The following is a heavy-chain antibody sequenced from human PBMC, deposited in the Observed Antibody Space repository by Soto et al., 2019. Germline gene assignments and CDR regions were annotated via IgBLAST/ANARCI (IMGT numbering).Heavy chain of an antibody. J-gene: IGHJ4*02. D-gene: IGHD3-16*01. V-gene: IGHV3-74*01. CDR3: ATDDGRDLRY. Sequence: PGGSLRLSCAVSGIPFNNYWTHWIRQAPGKGLVWVSHINTVATIINYWDSVTGRFTISRDNAENTRYLQMNSLGVEDTGTYYCATDDGRDLRYWGQGTLVTVSS. CDR2: INTVATII. CDR1: GIPFNNYW.